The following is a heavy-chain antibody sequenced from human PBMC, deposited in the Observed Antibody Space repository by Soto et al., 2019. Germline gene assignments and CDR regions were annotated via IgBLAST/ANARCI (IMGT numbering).Heavy chain of an antibody. D-gene: IGHD2-15*01. CDR3: TRERGSTQLDP. CDR2: ISYDGSNK. J-gene: IGHJ5*02. V-gene: IGHV3-30-3*01. Sequence: QVQLVESGGGVVQPGRSLRLSCAASGFTFSSYAMHWVRQAPGKGLEWVAVISYDGSNKYYADSVKGRFTISRDNSKNPLNLQMNGLRAEDTAVYYCTRERGSTQLDPWGQGTLVTVSS. CDR1: GFTFSSYA.